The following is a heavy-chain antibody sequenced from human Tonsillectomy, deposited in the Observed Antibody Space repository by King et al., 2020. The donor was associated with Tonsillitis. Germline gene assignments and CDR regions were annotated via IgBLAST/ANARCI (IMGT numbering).Heavy chain of an antibody. V-gene: IGHV1-2*02. CDR3: ARINLERRALVL. D-gene: IGHD1-1*01. Sequence: QLVQSGAEVKKPGASVKVSFKASGYTFTGYYMPWVRQTPGQGLEWMGWINPDSVGTNYAQKFQGRVTFTRTTSITPAYMELGRLTSDDTAVYYCARINLERRALVLWGQGTLVTVSS. CDR2: INPDSVGT. J-gene: IGHJ4*02. CDR1: GYTFTGYY.